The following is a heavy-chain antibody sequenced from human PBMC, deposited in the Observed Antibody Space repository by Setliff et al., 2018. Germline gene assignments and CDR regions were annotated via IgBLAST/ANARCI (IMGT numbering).Heavy chain of an antibody. V-gene: IGHV1-2*02. CDR3: ARTYTTGSQMDY. CDR2: INPDSGDT. J-gene: IGHJ4*02. Sequence: ASVKVSCKASGNRFTDYNLHWVRQAPGQGLEWMGWINPDSGDTHSAQKFQGRVTMTRDTSINTAYMELSGLNSDDTAVYYCARTYTTGSQMDYWGQGTLVTVSS. CDR1: GNRFTDYN. D-gene: IGHD6-19*01.